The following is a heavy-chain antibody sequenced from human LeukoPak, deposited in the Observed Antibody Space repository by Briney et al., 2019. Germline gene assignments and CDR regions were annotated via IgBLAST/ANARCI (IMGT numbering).Heavy chain of an antibody. D-gene: IGHD1-26*01. CDR3: AKGLISSATYFSYFDY. J-gene: IGHJ4*02. Sequence: GGSLRLSCAASGFTFSSYGMSWVRQAPGKGLKWVAAISAGGDLTNYADSVKGRFTISRDTSKNMLYVQMNRLRAEDTAIYYCAKGLISSATYFSYFDYWGQGTLVTLSS. V-gene: IGHV3-23*01. CDR1: GFTFSSYG. CDR2: ISAGGDLT.